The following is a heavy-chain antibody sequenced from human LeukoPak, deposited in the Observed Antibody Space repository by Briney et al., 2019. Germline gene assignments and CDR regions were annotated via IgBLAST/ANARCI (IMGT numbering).Heavy chain of an antibody. J-gene: IGHJ4*02. D-gene: IGHD2-15*01. CDR3: AREMECSGGSCYPSNDY. CDR1: GYTFTGYY. CDR2: INPNSGGT. V-gene: IGHV1-2*02. Sequence: ASVKVSCKASGYTFTGYYMHWVRQAPGQGLEWMGWINPNSGGTNYAQKFQGRVTMTRDTSISTAYMELSRLRSDDTAVYYCAREMECSGGSCYPSNDYWGQGTLVTVPS.